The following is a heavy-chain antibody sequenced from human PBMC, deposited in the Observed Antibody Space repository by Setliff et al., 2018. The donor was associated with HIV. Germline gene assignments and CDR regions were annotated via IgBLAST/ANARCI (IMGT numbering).Heavy chain of an antibody. CDR1: GYTLTELS. V-gene: IGHV1-24*01. CDR2: FDPEEIET. D-gene: IGHD6-19*01. J-gene: IGHJ2*01. CDR3: ATDGAPGLSELAATGYFDL. Sequence: ASVKVSCKVSGYTLTELSMHWVRQAPGKGLEWMGGFDPEEIETVYAQKFQGRVTMTRDMSTDTASMELRSLRSEDTAVYYCATDGAPGLSELAATGYFDLWGRGTQVTVSS.